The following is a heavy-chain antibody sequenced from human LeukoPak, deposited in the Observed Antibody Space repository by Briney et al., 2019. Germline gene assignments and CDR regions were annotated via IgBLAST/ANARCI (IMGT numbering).Heavy chain of an antibody. CDR2: IYYSGST. D-gene: IGHD1-1*01. J-gene: IGHJ6*02. CDR1: GGSISSYY. V-gene: IGHV4-59*01. Sequence: SETLSLTCTVSGGSISSYYWSWIRQPPGKGLEWIGYIYYSGSTNYNPSLKSRVTISVDTSKNQFSLKLSSVTAADTAVYYCARMPGTPRDYYYYYGMDVWGQGTTVTVSS. CDR3: ARMPGTPRDYYYYYGMDV.